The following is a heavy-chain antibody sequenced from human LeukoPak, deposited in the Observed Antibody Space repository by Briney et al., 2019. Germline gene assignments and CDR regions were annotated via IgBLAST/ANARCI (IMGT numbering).Heavy chain of an antibody. J-gene: IGHJ4*02. CDR1: GFTFSRFA. CDR3: AKDHGYYYGSGSFFDY. V-gene: IGHV3-23*01. Sequence: PGGSLRLSCAASGFTFSRFAMTWVRQTPGKGLEWFSAISASDDGTYYADSVKGRFTISRDNSKNTLYLQMNTLRAEDTAVYYCAKDHGYYYGSGSFFDYWGQGTLVTVSS. CDR2: ISASDDGT. D-gene: IGHD3-10*01.